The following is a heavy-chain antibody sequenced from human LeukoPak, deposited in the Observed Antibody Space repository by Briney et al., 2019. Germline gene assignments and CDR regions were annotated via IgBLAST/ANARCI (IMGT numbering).Heavy chain of an antibody. D-gene: IGHD3-10*01. CDR1: GFTFSSYS. Sequence: GGSLRLSCAASGFTFSSYSMNWVRQAPGKGLEWVSYISSSSSTIYYADSVKGRFTISRDNAKNSPYLQMNSLRDEDTAVYYCARDESATYYYGSGSYRYWGQGTLVTVSS. V-gene: IGHV3-48*02. CDR2: ISSSSSTI. J-gene: IGHJ4*02. CDR3: ARDESATYYYGSGSYRY.